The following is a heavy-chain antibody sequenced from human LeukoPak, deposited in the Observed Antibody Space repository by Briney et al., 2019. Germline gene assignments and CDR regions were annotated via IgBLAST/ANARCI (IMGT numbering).Heavy chain of an antibody. J-gene: IGHJ3*01. Sequence: PSETLSLTCTVSGVSITTDYYYWTWIRQPPGKGPEWIGHIQHTGSTHYNSSLKSRVTISMDTSKNQLSLQLISVTAADTAVYYCTSPMTFMVRGLHGIDGFDVWGPGTMVTVSS. CDR1: GVSITTDYYY. V-gene: IGHV4-30-4*08. D-gene: IGHD3-10*01. CDR3: TSPMTFMVRGLHGIDGFDV. CDR2: IQHTGST.